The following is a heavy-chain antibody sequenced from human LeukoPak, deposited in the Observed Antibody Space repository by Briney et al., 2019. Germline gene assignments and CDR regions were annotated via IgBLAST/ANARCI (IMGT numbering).Heavy chain of an antibody. Sequence: PGGSLRLSCAASGFTFSDYGMTWVRQAPGKGLEWVSTISDGGRITYYADSVKGRFTISRDNSKNTLFLQMNSLRVEDTAVYYCAKSRGSGSKMARGVNFDYWGQGTLVTVSS. CDR2: ISDGGRIT. CDR1: GFTFSDYG. V-gene: IGHV3-23*01. CDR3: AKSRGSGSKMARGVNFDY. J-gene: IGHJ4*02. D-gene: IGHD3-10*01.